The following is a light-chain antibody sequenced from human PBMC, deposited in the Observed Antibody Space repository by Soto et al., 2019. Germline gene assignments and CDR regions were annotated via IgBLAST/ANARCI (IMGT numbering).Light chain of an antibody. CDR1: QSVSRY. CDR3: QQRINWPIT. J-gene: IGKJ5*01. V-gene: IGKV3-11*01. Sequence: EIVLTQSPATLSLSPGERATLSCRASQSVSRYLAWYQQKPGQAPRLLIYDASNRATGIPARFSGSGSGTDFTLTISSLEPEDFVVYYCQQRINWPITFGQGTRLEIK. CDR2: DAS.